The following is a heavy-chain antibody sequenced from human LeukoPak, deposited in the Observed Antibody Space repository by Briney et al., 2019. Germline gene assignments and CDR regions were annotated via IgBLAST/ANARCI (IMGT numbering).Heavy chain of an antibody. CDR1: GYTFTSYD. Sequence: ASVKVSCKASGYTFTSYDINWVRQATGQGLEWMGWMNPNSGNTGYAQKFQGRVTMTRNTSISTAYMELSSLRSEDTAVYYCARNRIAAAGGGLDYWGQGTLVTVSS. CDR3: ARNRIAAAGGGLDY. V-gene: IGHV1-8*01. J-gene: IGHJ4*02. CDR2: MNPNSGNT. D-gene: IGHD6-13*01.